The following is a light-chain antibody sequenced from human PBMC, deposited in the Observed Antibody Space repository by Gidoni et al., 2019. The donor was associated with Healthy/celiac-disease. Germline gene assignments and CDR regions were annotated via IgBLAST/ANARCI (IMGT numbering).Light chain of an antibody. CDR3: CSYAGSSTPVV. J-gene: IGLJ2*01. CDR2: EVS. V-gene: IGLV2-23*02. Sequence: QSALTPPASVSGSPAPSITLSCTGTSSDVGSYNLVAWYQPHPGKDPKLMIYEVSKRPSGVSNRFSGSKSGNTASLTIFGLQAEDEADYYCCSYAGSSTPVVFGGGTKLTVL. CDR1: SSDVGSYNL.